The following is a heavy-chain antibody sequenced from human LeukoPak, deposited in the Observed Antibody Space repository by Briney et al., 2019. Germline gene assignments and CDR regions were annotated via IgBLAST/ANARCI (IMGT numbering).Heavy chain of an antibody. CDR1: GFTYSSYG. D-gene: IGHD3-10*01. V-gene: IGHV3-30*18. J-gene: IGHJ4*02. CDR3: AKGLIGLWFLDY. Sequence: GGSLRLSCAASGFTYSSYGMHWVRQAPGKGLEWVAVISYDGTNKYYTDSVKGRFTISRDNSKNTLSLQMNSLRAEDTAVYYCAKGLIGLWFLDYWGQGTLVTVSS. CDR2: ISYDGTNK.